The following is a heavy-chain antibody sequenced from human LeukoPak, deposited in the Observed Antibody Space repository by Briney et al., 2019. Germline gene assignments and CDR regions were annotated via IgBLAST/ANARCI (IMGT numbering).Heavy chain of an antibody. CDR2: INPSGSNS. Sequence: GASVKVSCKASGYTFSSYYIHWVRQAPGQGLQWMGVINPSGSNSRYAEEFQGRVTMTRDTSTNTVNMELSSLRSNGTAVYYCSSPKSPYEGTGPHNWGQGTQVTVSS. J-gene: IGHJ4*02. CDR1: GYTFSSYY. D-gene: IGHD2-8*02. CDR3: SSPKSPYEGTGPHN. V-gene: IGHV1-46*01.